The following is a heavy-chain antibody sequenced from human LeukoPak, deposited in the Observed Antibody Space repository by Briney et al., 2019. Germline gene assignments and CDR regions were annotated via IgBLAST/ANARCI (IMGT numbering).Heavy chain of an antibody. CDR1: GFTFTTYA. J-gene: IGHJ4*02. Sequence: PGGALRLSCAASGFTFTTYAMSWVRQAPGEGREWVSTIANSGGSTYYADSVRGRFTISRDNSKNTLYLQMNRLRADEMAVYYCAKSHSVEQRGYFDYWGQGTLVTVSS. D-gene: IGHD1/OR15-1a*01. CDR2: IANSGGST. V-gene: IGHV3-23*01. CDR3: AKSHSVEQRGYFDY.